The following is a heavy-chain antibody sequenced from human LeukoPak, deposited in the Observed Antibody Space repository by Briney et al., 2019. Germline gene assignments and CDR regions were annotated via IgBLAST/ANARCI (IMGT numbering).Heavy chain of an antibody. CDR1: GFTFSSYG. J-gene: IGHJ4*02. Sequence: PGGSLRLSCAASGFTFSSYGMHWVRQAPGKGLEWVAVISYDGSNKYYADSVKGRFTISRDNSKNTLYLQMNSLRAEDTAVYYCAKDPWAQLTGDHEGVDYWGQGTLVTVSS. V-gene: IGHV3-30*18. CDR3: AKDPWAQLTGDHEGVDY. D-gene: IGHD7-27*01. CDR2: ISYDGSNK.